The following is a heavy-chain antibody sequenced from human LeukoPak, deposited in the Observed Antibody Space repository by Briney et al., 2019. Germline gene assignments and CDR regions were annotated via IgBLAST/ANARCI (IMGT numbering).Heavy chain of an antibody. D-gene: IGHD2-21*02. CDR2: IYYSGST. J-gene: IGHJ4*02. CDR1: GGSISSYY. V-gene: IGHV4-59*08. CDR3: AGGFGGDSPFDY. Sequence: KTSETLSLTCTVSGGSISSYYWSWIRQPPGKGLEWIGYIYYSGSTNYNPSLKSRVTISVDTSKNQFSLKLSSVTAPDAAVYYCAGGFGGDSPFDYWGQGTLVTVSS.